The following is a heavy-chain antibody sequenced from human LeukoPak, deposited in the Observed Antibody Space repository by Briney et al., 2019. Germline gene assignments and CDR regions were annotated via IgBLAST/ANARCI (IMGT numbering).Heavy chain of an antibody. CDR2: ISTDNGDT. CDR3: ARDTQYDDAFDI. V-gene: IGHV1-18*01. D-gene: IGHD2/OR15-2a*01. J-gene: IGHJ3*02. CDR1: GYTFTTYG. Sequence: ASVKVSCKSSGYTFTTYGITWVRQAPGQGLEWMGWISTDNGDTNYAQKLQGRVTMTTDTSTSTAYMELRSLRSDDTAVYYCARDTQYDDAFDIWGQGTMATVSS.